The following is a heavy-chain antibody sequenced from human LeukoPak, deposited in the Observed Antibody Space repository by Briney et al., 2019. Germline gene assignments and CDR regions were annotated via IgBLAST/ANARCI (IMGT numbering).Heavy chain of an antibody. Sequence: ASVKVSCKASGYTFTGYYMHWVRQAPGQGLEWMGWINPNSGGTNYAQKFQGRVTMTRDTSISTAYMELSRLRSDDTAVYYCARDAAVEAGAFDIWGQGTMVTVSS. V-gene: IGHV1-2*02. CDR3: ARDAAVEAGAFDI. D-gene: IGHD2-15*01. J-gene: IGHJ3*02. CDR2: INPNSGGT. CDR1: GYTFTGYY.